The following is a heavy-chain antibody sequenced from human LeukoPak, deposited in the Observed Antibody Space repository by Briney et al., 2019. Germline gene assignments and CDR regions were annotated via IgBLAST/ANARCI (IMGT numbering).Heavy chain of an antibody. CDR1: GFTFSSYA. J-gene: IGHJ4*02. V-gene: IGHV3-23*01. CDR3: ATLAGGILTGYSTLDY. D-gene: IGHD3-9*01. Sequence: GGSLRLSCAASGFTFSSYAMSWVRQAPGKGLEWVSAISGSGGSTYYADSVKGRFTISRDNSKNTLYLQMNSLRAEDTAVYYCATLAGGILTGYSTLDYWGQGTLVTVSS. CDR2: ISGSGGST.